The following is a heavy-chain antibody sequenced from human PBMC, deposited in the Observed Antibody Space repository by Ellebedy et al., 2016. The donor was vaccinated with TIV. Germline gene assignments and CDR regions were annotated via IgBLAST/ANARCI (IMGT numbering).Heavy chain of an antibody. CDR1: GFTFSCCA. D-gene: IGHD7-27*01. Sequence: PGGSLRLSCAASGFTFSCCAMSRVRQTPGKGLEWVSVISNSGDTTYADYVKGRFTISRDNFNNTLYLQMNSLRAEDTAVYWCASWDFDYWGQGTLVTVSS. CDR3: ASWDFDY. J-gene: IGHJ4*02. CDR2: ISNSGDTT. V-gene: IGHV3-23*01.